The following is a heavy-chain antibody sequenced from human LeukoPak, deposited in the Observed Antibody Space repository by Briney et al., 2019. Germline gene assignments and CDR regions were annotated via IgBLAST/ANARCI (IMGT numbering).Heavy chain of an antibody. J-gene: IGHJ6*02. CDR3: AKDLVWFLTRGMDV. Sequence: GRSLRLSCAASGFTFSSYGMHWVRQAPGKGLEWVAVISYDGSNKYYADSVKGRFTISRDNSKNTLYLQMNSLRAEDTAVYYCAKDLVWFLTRGMDVWGQGTTVTVSS. CDR1: GFTFSSYG. D-gene: IGHD3-10*01. CDR2: ISYDGSNK. V-gene: IGHV3-30*18.